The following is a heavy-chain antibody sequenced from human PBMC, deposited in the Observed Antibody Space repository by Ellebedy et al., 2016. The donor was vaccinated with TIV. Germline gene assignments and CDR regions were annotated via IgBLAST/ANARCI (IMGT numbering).Heavy chain of an antibody. J-gene: IGHJ6*03. Sequence: GESLKISCAASEFTFSTYAMHWVRQAPGKGLEWVAFISYDGSNRYYADSVKGRFTISRDNAKNSIYLQMNNLRPEDTAVYYCARFSRGAPFVDYLYYMDVWGKGTAVTVSS. CDR2: ISYDGSNR. CDR1: EFTFSTYA. V-gene: IGHV3-30*03. D-gene: IGHD2-15*01. CDR3: ARFSRGAPFVDYLYYMDV.